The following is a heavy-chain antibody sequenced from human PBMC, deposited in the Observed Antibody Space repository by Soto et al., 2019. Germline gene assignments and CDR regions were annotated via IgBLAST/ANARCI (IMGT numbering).Heavy chain of an antibody. CDR2: IYYSGST. CDR1: GGSISSGGYY. Sequence: QVQLQESGPGLVKPSQTLSLTCTVSGGSISSGGYYWSWIRQHPGKGLEWIGYIYYSGSTYYNPSLKSRVTISVDTSKNQFSLKLSSVTAADTAVYYCARTRYFDWLLYGNWFDPWGQGTLVTVSS. CDR3: ARTRYFDWLLYGNWFDP. D-gene: IGHD3-9*01. V-gene: IGHV4-31*03. J-gene: IGHJ5*02.